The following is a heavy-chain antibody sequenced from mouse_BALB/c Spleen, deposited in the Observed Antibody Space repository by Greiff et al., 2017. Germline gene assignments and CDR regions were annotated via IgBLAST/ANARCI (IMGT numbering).Heavy chain of an antibody. CDR1: GFTFSSYT. V-gene: IGHV5-6-4*01. J-gene: IGHJ4*01. Sequence: DVHLVESGGGLVKPGGSLKLSCAASGFTFSSYTMSWVRQTPEKRLEWVATISSGGSYTYYPDSVKGRFTISRDNAKNTLYLQMSSLKSEDTAMYYCTRDLEYWGQGTSVTVSS. CDR3: TRDLEY. CDR2: ISSGGSYT.